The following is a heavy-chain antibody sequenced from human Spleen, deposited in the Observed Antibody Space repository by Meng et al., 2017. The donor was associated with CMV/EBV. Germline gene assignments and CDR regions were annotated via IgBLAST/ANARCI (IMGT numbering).Heavy chain of an antibody. V-gene: IGHV1-69*05. J-gene: IGHJ4*02. CDR2: IIPIFGTA. D-gene: IGHD3-22*01. Sequence: SVKVSCKASGGTFSSYAISWVRQAPGQGLEWMGGIIPIFGTANYAQKFQGRVTITTDESTSTAYMELSSLRSEDTAVYYCARKGEDRGGYYMAFDSWGQGTLVTVSS. CDR1: GGTFSSYA. CDR3: ARKGEDRGGYYMAFDS.